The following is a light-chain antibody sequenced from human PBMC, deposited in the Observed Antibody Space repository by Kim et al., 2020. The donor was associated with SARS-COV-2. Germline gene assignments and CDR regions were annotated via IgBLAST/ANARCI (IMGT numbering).Light chain of an antibody. J-gene: IGKJ3*01. CDR1: QSVSNK. Sequence: EIVMTQSPATLSVSPGESATLSCRASQSVSNKLAWYQQKPGQAPRLLIYGASTRATGIPASFSGSGSGTEFTLTISSLQSEDSAVYYCQHYYNWRLTFGPGTKVDIK. V-gene: IGKV3-15*01. CDR2: GAS. CDR3: QHYYNWRLT.